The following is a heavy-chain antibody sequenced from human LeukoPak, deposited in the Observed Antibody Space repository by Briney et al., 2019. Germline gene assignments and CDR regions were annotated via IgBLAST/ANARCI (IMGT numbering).Heavy chain of an antibody. CDR3: ARDTDVGYDSSGYPGDY. J-gene: IGHJ4*02. CDR1: GFTFSSYG. D-gene: IGHD3-22*01. V-gene: IGHV3-33*01. CDR2: IWYDGSNK. Sequence: GGSLRLSCAASGFTFSSYGMHWVRQAPGKGLEWVAVIWYDGSNKYYADSVKGRFTISRDNSKNTLYLQMNSLRAEDTAVYYCARDTDVGYDSSGYPGDYWGQGTLVTVSS.